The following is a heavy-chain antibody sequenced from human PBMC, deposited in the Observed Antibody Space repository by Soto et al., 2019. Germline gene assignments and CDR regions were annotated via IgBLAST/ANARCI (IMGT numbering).Heavy chain of an antibody. Sequence: GGSLRLSCAASGFTFSSYGMHWVRQAPGKGLEWVAVISYDGSNKYYADSVKGRFTISRDNSKNTLYLQMNSLRAEDTAVYYCAKDGSHDSSGSYFDYWGQGTLVTVSS. J-gene: IGHJ4*02. CDR2: ISYDGSNK. CDR3: AKDGSHDSSGSYFDY. V-gene: IGHV3-30*18. D-gene: IGHD3-22*01. CDR1: GFTFSSYG.